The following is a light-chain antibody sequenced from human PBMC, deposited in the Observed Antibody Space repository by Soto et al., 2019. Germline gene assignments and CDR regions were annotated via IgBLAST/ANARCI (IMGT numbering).Light chain of an antibody. CDR1: YTDVGGYNR. CDR3: VSYIESSLTHWV. Sequence: SALTQPASVSGSPGQSITISCTGTYTDVGGYNRVSWYQHHAGKGPKMLIFEVDNRPSGISDRFSGSKSGDTASLTISDLQAEDEADYYCVSYIESSLTHWVFGGGTKLTVL. V-gene: IGLV2-14*01. J-gene: IGLJ3*02. CDR2: EVD.